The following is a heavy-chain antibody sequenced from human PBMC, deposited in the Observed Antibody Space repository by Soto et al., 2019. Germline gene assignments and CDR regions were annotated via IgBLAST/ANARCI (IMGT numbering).Heavy chain of an antibody. Sequence: PGGSLRLSCTASGFTFGDYAMSWFRQAPGKGLEWVGFIRSKAYGGTTEYAASVKGRFTISRDDSKSIAYLQMNSLKTEDTAVYYRTTLSGSYYYYYYGMDVWGQGTTVTVSS. J-gene: IGHJ6*02. CDR3: TTLSGSYYYYYYGMDV. CDR2: IRSKAYGGTT. D-gene: IGHD1-26*01. CDR1: GFTFGDYA. V-gene: IGHV3-49*03.